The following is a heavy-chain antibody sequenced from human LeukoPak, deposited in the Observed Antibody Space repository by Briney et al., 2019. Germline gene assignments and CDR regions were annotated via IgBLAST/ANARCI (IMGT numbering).Heavy chain of an antibody. J-gene: IGHJ4*02. D-gene: IGHD6-19*01. Sequence: SETLSLTCAVYGGSFSGYYWSWIRQPPGKGLEWIGEINHSGSTNYNPSLKSRVTISADTSKNQFSLKLSSVTAADPAVYYCASRKGPVAPSRWGQGTLVTVSS. CDR1: GGSFSGYY. CDR2: INHSGST. CDR3: ASRKGPVAPSR. V-gene: IGHV4-34*01.